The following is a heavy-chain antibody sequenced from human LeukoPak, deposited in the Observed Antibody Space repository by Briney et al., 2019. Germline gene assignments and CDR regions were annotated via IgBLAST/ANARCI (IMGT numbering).Heavy chain of an antibody. CDR1: GDSISNYY. CDR3: ARPLGNGFSYWYFDL. CDR2: IYYSGST. J-gene: IGHJ2*01. Sequence: SETLSLTCTVSGDSISNYYWSWIRQPPGKGLEWVGYIYYSGSTNSNPSLKSRVTISIDTSKNQVSLKLRSVTAADTAVYYCARPLGNGFSYWYFDLWGRSTLVTVS. D-gene: IGHD5-24*01. V-gene: IGHV4-59*08.